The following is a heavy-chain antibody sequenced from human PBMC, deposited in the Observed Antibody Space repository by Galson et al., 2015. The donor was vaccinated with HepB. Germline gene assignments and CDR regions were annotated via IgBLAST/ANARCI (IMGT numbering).Heavy chain of an antibody. CDR1: GFTFSSYG. J-gene: IGHJ4*02. CDR2: ISYDGSNK. D-gene: IGHD3-22*01. V-gene: IGHV3-30*18. Sequence: SLRLSCAASGFTFSSYGMHWVRQAPGKGLEWVAVISYDGSNKYYADSVKGRFTISRDNSKNTLYLQMNSLRAEDTAVYYCAKDTPYYYDSSGYYYWGQGTLVTVSS. CDR3: AKDTPYYYDSSGYYY.